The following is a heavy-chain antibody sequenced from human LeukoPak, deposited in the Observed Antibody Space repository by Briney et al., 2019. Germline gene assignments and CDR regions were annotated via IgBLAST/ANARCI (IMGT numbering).Heavy chain of an antibody. CDR3: ARDTLRFYGDYVY. CDR2: INPNSGGT. V-gene: IGHV1-2*02. Sequence: GASVKVSCKASGYTFTGYYMHWVRQAPGQGLEWMGWINPNSGGTNYAQKFQGRATMTRDTSISTAYMELSRLRSDDTAVYYCARDTLRFYGDYVYWGQGTLVTVSS. D-gene: IGHD4-17*01. J-gene: IGHJ4*02. CDR1: GYTFTGYY.